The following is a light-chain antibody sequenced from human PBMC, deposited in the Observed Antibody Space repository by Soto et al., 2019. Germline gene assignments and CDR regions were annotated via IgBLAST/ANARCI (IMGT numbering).Light chain of an antibody. Sequence: QSALTQPPSASGSPGQSVTISCTGAHSDFGGYNYVSWYQQHPGKAPKLMIFEVNKRPSGVPDRFSGSKFGNKASLTVSGLQAEDEADYYCSSYAGSNNVVFGGGTKPTVL. V-gene: IGLV2-8*01. J-gene: IGLJ2*01. CDR2: EVN. CDR3: SSYAGSNNVV. CDR1: HSDFGGYNY.